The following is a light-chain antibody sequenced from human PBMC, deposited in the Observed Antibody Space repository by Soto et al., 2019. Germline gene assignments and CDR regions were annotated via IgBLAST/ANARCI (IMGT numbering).Light chain of an antibody. CDR2: AAS. CDR3: QQLNSFPPT. Sequence: DIQLTQSPSFLSASVGDRVTITCRASQVISTYLAWYQQKPGKAPKLLIYAASTLQSGVPSRFSGSGSGTEFTLAISSLQPEDFATYYCQQLNSFPPTFGQGTKLEIK. CDR1: QVISTY. J-gene: IGKJ2*01. V-gene: IGKV1-9*01.